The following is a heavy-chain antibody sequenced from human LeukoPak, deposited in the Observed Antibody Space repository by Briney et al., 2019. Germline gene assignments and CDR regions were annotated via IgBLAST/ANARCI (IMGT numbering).Heavy chain of an antibody. CDR3: ARGKDSGDYTYIFDY. D-gene: IGHD4-17*01. CDR2: INSDGSTT. CDR1: GFTFRSYW. Sequence: GESLRLSCAASGFTFRSYWMHWVRQGPGRGLVWVSRINSDGSTTNYADSVKGRFTISRDNAKNTLYLQLSSLRAEDTAVYYCARGKDSGDYTYIFDYWGQGSLVTVSS. J-gene: IGHJ4*02. V-gene: IGHV3-74*01.